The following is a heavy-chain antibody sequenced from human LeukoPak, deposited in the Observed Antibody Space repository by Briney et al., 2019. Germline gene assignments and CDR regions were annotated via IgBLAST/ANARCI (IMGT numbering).Heavy chain of an antibody. Sequence: GGALRLSCAASGFTFSSYAMSWVRQGAGRGVAGVAGISVSGYTYHTDPVKGPFTISRDSYKNPLYLQMNSLRAEGAAVYYCAKAPVTTCSGAYCCPFDSWGQGTLFT. V-gene: IGHV3-23*01. J-gene: IGHJ4*02. D-gene: IGHD2-15*01. CDR2: ISVSGYT. CDR1: GFTFSSYA. CDR3: AKAPVTTCSGAYCCPFDS.